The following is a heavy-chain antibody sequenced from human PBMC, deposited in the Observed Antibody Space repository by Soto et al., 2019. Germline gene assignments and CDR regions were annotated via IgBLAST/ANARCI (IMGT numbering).Heavy chain of an antibody. CDR3: TGEVASGY. V-gene: IGHV3-30*03. Sequence: QVQLVESGGGVVQRGRSLRLSCVVSGFTVSSYGMHWVRQAPGKGLEWVAVISRDGGTKYYADSVKGRFTISRDNSRNTLFLEMNSLRGDDMAVYYCTGEVASGYWGQGTLVTVSS. J-gene: IGHJ4*02. D-gene: IGHD2-8*02. CDR2: ISRDGGTK. CDR1: GFTVSSYG.